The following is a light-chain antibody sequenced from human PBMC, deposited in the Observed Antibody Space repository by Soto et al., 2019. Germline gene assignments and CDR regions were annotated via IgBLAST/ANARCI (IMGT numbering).Light chain of an antibody. J-gene: IGLJ2*01. Sequence: QSVLTQPPSASGTPGQRVTISGSGSRSNIGSEYVYWYQQVPGTAPKLLIYRNNQRPSGVPDRFSGSKSGISASLAISGLRSEDEADYYCAAWDDTLSGHVVFGGGTKVTVL. V-gene: IGLV1-47*01. CDR3: AAWDDTLSGHVV. CDR1: RSNIGSEY. CDR2: RNN.